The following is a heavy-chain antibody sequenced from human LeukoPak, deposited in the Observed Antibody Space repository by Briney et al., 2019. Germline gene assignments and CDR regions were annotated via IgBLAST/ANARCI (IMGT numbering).Heavy chain of an antibody. V-gene: IGHV1-8*01. J-gene: IGHJ4*02. CDR1: VYRFTNFD. CDR3: ARGPRESSSSDY. D-gene: IGHD6-13*01. Sequence: ASVTVSFMSSVYRFTNFDINWVRQARGKGREWMGWMKPDNGKTGYAQKFQGRVSMSGDTSISTAFMVLSSLRSDDTAVYFCARGPRESSSSDYWGQGTLVTVSS. CDR2: MKPDNGKT.